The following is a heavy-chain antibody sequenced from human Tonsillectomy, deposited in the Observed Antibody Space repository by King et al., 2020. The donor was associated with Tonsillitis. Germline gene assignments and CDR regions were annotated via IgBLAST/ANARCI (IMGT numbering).Heavy chain of an antibody. Sequence: VQLVQSGAEVKKPGASVKVSCKASGYTFTNYAMHWVRQAPGQRLEWMGGINAGNGNTKYSQKFQGRVTITRDTSASTAYMELSSLRSEDTAVYYCAIERGGCSSHRCYYYFDYSGQGTLVTVSS. V-gene: IGHV1-3*01. CDR1: GYTFTNYA. CDR2: INAGNGNT. D-gene: IGHD2-2*01. J-gene: IGHJ4*02. CDR3: AIERGGCSSHRCYYYFDY.